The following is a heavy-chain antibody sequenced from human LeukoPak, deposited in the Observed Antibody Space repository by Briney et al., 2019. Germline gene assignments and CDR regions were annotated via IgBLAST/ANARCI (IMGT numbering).Heavy chain of an antibody. D-gene: IGHD3-22*01. CDR3: ARVSGGYYYDSSGYYFDY. CDR2: ISAYNGNT. J-gene: IGHJ4*02. Sequence: ASVKVSCKASGYTFTSYGISWVRQAPGQGLEWMGWISAYNGNTNYAQKLQGRVTMTTDTSTSTAYMELRSLRSDDTAVYYCARVSGGYYYDSSGYYFDYWGQGTLVTVSS. CDR1: GYTFTSYG. V-gene: IGHV1-18*01.